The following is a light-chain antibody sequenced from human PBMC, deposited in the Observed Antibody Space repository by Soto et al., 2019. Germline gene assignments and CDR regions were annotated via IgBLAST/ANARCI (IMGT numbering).Light chain of an antibody. V-gene: IGLV1-40*01. J-gene: IGLJ2*01. CDR1: SSNIGANYD. Sequence: QLVLTQPTSVSGAPGQTVTISCTGSSSNIGANYDVNWYQQLPGTAPKVLIYGNTNRPSGVPDRFSASKSGTSASLAITGLPAEDEADYYCQSHDTKLDSVVFGGGTKLTVL. CDR2: GNT. CDR3: QSHDTKLDSVV.